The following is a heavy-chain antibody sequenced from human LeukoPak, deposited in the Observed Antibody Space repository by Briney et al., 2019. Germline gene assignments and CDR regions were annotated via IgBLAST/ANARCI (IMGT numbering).Heavy chain of an antibody. V-gene: IGHV4-30-4*08. J-gene: IGHJ5*02. CDR3: ARGDIVVVPAANGFDP. CDR1: GGSISSGDYY. D-gene: IGHD2-2*01. CDR2: IYYSGST. Sequence: SETLSLTCTVSGGSISSGDYYWSWIRQPPGKGLEWIGYIYYSGSTYYNPSLKSRVTISVDTSKNQFSLKLSSMTAADTAVYYCARGDIVVVPAANGFDPWGQGTLVTVSS.